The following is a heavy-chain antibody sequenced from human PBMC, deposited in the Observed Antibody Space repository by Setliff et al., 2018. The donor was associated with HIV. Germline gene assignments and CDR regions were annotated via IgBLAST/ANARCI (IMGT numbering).Heavy chain of an antibody. V-gene: IGHV4-39*01. J-gene: IGHJ4*02. CDR2: ISYTGST. CDR1: GGSINRSNYY. CDR3: ARQTWEYYDTLTGYYRSPKNFDS. D-gene: IGHD3-9*01. Sequence: SETLSLTCTVPGGSINRSNYYWGWIRQPPGKGLEWIGTISYTGSTYYDPSLKSRVTISLDTSKNQFFLRLSSVTAPDTAIYYCARQTWEYYDTLTGYYRSPKNFDSWGQGTQVTVSS.